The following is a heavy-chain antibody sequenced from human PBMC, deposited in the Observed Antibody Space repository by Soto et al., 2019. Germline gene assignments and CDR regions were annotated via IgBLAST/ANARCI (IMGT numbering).Heavy chain of an antibody. J-gene: IGHJ6*03. CDR3: ARAGIGYSGYDPTYYYYYYMDV. CDR2: IIPILGIA. CDR1: GGTFSSYT. V-gene: IGHV1-69*02. Sequence: ASVKVSCKASGGTFSSYTISWVRQAPGQGLEWMGRIIPILGIANYAQKFQGRVTITADKSTSTAYMELSSLRSEDTAVYYCARAGIGYSGYDPTYYYYYYMDVWGKGTTVTVSS. D-gene: IGHD5-12*01.